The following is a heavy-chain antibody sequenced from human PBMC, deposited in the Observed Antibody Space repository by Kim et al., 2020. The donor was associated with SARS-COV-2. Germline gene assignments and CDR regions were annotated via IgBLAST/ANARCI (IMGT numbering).Heavy chain of an antibody. V-gene: IGHV3-23*01. Sequence: GGSLRLSCAASGFTFSSYAMSWVRQAPGKGLEWVSAISGSGGSTHYADSVQGRFTISRDNSKNTLYLQMNSLRAEDTAVYYCAKVVPAAMQESTTIFGVVISVPIDYWGQRTLVTVSS. CDR1: GFTFSSYA. J-gene: IGHJ4*02. CDR2: ISGSGGST. CDR3: AKVVPAAMQESTTIFGVVISVPIDY. D-gene: IGHD3-3*01.